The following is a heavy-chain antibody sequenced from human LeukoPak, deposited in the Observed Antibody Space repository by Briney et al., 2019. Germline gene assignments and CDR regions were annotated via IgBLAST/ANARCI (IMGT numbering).Heavy chain of an antibody. CDR2: IKQDGSEK. Sequence: PGGSLRLSCAACGFTFSSYWMSWVRQAPGKGLEWVANIKQDGSEKYYVDSVKGRFTISRDNAKNSLYLQMNSLRAEDTAVYYCARGPLMVYPWDYWGQGTLVTVSS. V-gene: IGHV3-7*01. D-gene: IGHD2-8*02. J-gene: IGHJ4*02. CDR3: ARGPLMVYPWDY. CDR1: GFTFSSYW.